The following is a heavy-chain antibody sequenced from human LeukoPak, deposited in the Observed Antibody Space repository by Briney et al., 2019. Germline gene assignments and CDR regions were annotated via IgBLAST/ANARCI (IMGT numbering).Heavy chain of an antibody. J-gene: IGHJ4*02. Sequence: GGSLRLSCAASGFTFSSYWMSWGRQAPGKGLECVANIKQDGSEKYYVDSVKGRFTISRDNAKNSLYLQMNSLRAEDTAVYYCARGEMATPGIFDYWGQGTLVTVSS. D-gene: IGHD5-24*01. CDR1: GFTFSSYW. CDR2: IKQDGSEK. V-gene: IGHV3-7*01. CDR3: ARGEMATPGIFDY.